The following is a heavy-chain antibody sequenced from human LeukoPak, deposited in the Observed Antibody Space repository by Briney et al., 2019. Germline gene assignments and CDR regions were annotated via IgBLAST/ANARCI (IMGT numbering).Heavy chain of an antibody. J-gene: IGHJ4*02. CDR2: ISSSGFTK. V-gene: IGHV3-48*04. Sequence: PGGSLRLSCAASGFTFSSYSMNWVRQAPGKGLEWVSYISSSGFTKYYADSVKGRFTISRDNAKNSLYLQMNSLRAADTAVYYCATYNGYFDYWGQGTLVTVSS. CDR3: ATYNGYFDY. CDR1: GFTFSSYS. D-gene: IGHD2-8*01.